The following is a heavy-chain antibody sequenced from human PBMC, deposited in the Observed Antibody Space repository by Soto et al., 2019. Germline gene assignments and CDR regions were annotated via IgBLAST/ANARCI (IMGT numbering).Heavy chain of an antibody. CDR2: IYYSGST. Sequence: QVQLQESGPGLVKPSETLSLTCTVSGGSMSSYYWSWIRQPPGKGLEWIGYIYYSGSTDYNPSLKSRVTISVDTSKNQFSLKLSSVTAADTAVYYCARGGWSVYYWGQGTLVTVSS. V-gene: IGHV4-59*01. D-gene: IGHD6-19*01. J-gene: IGHJ4*02. CDR1: GGSMSSYY. CDR3: ARGGWSVYY.